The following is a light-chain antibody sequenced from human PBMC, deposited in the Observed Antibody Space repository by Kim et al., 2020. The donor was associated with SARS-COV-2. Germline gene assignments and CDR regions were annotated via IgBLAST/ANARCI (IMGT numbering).Light chain of an antibody. J-gene: IGLJ2*01. CDR2: DVS. CDR3: SSYTSSSTLV. CDR1: GSDVGTSTY. Sequence: PSITLSCTGTGSDVGTSTYVSWYQQYPDTAPKVMIYDVSERPSGVSNRFSGSKSGNTASLTISGLQAEDEADYYCSSYTSSSTLVFGGGTKVTVL. V-gene: IGLV2-14*04.